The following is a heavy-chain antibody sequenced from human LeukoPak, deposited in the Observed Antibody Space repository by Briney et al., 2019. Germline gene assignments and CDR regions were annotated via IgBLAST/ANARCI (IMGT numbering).Heavy chain of an antibody. CDR1: GGSFSGYY. Sequence: NSSETLSLTCAVYGGSFSGYYWSWIREPPGKGLEWIGSIYYSGSTYYNPSLKGRVTMSVDTSKNQFSLKLSSVPAADTAVYYCARGPDDAFGIWGQGTMVTVSS. CDR2: IYYSGST. CDR3: ARGPDDAFGI. J-gene: IGHJ3*02. V-gene: IGHV4-34*01.